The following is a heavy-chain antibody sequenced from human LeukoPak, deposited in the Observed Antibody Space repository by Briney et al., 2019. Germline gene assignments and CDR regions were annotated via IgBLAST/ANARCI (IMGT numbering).Heavy chain of an antibody. CDR2: ISSSSSYI. J-gene: IGHJ4*02. D-gene: IGHD3-22*01. CDR3: ARDYYKNFDY. V-gene: IGHV3-21*03. CDR1: GFTFSSYT. Sequence: GGSLRLSCAASGFTFSSYTMNWVRQAPGKGLEWVSSISSSSSYIFYVDSVKGRFTISRDNAKNSLYLQMNSLRAEDTAVYYCARDYYKNFDYWGQGTLVTVSS.